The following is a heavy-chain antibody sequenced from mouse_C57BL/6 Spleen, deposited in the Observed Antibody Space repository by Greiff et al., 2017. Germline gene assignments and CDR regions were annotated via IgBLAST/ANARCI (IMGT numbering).Heavy chain of an antibody. D-gene: IGHD1-1*01. J-gene: IGHJ4*01. CDR2: IWSGGST. Sequence: VMLVESGPGLVQPSQSLSITCTVSGFSLTSYGVHWVRQSPGKGLEWLGVIWSGGSTDYKAAFISRLSISKDNSTSQVFFKMNSLQADDTAIYYCARKRAVVGAMDYWGQGTSVTVSS. CDR1: GFSLTSYG. CDR3: ARKRAVVGAMDY. V-gene: IGHV2-2*01.